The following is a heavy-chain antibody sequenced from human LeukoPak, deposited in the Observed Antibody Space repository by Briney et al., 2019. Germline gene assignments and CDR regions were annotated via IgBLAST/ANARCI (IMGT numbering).Heavy chain of an antibody. CDR2: IYYSGST. J-gene: IGHJ4*02. CDR1: GGSISSSSYY. Sequence: KPSETLSLNCTVSGGSISSSSYYWGWNRQPPRKGLEGIGSIYYSGSTYYNPSLKSRVTISVDTSKNQFSLKLSSVTAADTAVYYCARHGRDGDYVAYWGQGTLVTVSS. V-gene: IGHV4-39*01. D-gene: IGHD4-17*01. CDR3: ARHGRDGDYVAY.